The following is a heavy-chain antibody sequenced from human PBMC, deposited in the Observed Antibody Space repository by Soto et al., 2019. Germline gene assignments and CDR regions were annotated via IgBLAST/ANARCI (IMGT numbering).Heavy chain of an antibody. J-gene: IGHJ5*02. V-gene: IGHV1-3*04. CDR2: INTGNGKT. Sequence: ASVKVSCKASGYTFTTYAMHWVRQAPGQRLEWMGWINTGNGKTKYSPKFQGRVTITRDTSATTAYMELGSLRSEDTAVYYCARDSPAGPPLYCGGDRSIDPWGQGTLVTVSS. CDR1: GYTFTTYA. CDR3: ARDSPAGPPLYCGGDRSIDP. D-gene: IGHD2-21*02.